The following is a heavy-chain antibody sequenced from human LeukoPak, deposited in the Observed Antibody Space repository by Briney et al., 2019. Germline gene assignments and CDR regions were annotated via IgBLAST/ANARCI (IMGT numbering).Heavy chain of an antibody. CDR1: GGSFSGYY. D-gene: IGHD3-3*01. CDR3: ARGQVSTPRITIFGVVIIHWFDP. V-gene: IGHV4-34*01. J-gene: IGHJ5*02. CDR2: INHSGST. Sequence: SETLSLTCAGYGGSFSGYYWSWIRQPPGKGLEWIGEINHSGSTNYNPSLKSRVTISVDTSKNQFSLKLSSVTAADTAVYYCARGQVSTPRITIFGVVIIHWFDPWVQGTLVTVSS.